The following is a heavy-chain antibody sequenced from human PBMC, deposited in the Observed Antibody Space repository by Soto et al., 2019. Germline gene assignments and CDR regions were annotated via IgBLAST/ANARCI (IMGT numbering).Heavy chain of an antibody. D-gene: IGHD3-3*01. Sequence: EVQLVESGGGLVQPGRSLRLSCAASGFTFDDYAMHWVRQAPGKGLEWVSGISGNSGSIGYADSVKGRFTISRDNAKNSLYLQMNSMRAEDTALYYCAKDIGRSGYYPGFDYWGKGTLVTVSS. CDR3: AKDIGRSGYYPGFDY. CDR1: GFTFDDYA. V-gene: IGHV3-9*01. J-gene: IGHJ4*02. CDR2: ISGNSGSI.